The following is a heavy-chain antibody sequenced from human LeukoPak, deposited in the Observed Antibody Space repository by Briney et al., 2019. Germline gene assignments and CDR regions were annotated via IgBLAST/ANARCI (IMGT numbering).Heavy chain of an antibody. Sequence: PGRSLRLSCAASGFAFDDYAMHWVRQAPGKGLEWVSGISWNSGSIGYADSVKGRFTISRDNAKNSLYLQMNSLRAEDMALYYCAKGRYYYDSSGYDYWGQGTLVTVSP. V-gene: IGHV3-9*03. CDR1: GFAFDDYA. J-gene: IGHJ4*02. D-gene: IGHD3-22*01. CDR3: AKGRYYYDSSGYDY. CDR2: ISWNSGSI.